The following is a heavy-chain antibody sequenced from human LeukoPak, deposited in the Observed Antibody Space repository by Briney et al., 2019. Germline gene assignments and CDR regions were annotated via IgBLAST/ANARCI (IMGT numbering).Heavy chain of an antibody. CDR2: MNPNSGNT. V-gene: IGHV1-8*01. CDR1: GYTFTSYD. Sequence: ASVKVSCKAPGYTFTSYDINWVRQATGQGLEWMGWMNPNSGNTGYAQKFQGRVTMTRNASISTAYMELSSLRSEDTAVYYCAREHYCSGGSCYGNWFDPWGQGTLVTVSS. J-gene: IGHJ5*02. D-gene: IGHD2-15*01. CDR3: AREHYCSGGSCYGNWFDP.